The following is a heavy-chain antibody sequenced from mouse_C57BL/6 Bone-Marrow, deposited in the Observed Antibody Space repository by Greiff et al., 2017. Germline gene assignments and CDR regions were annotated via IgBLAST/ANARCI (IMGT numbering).Heavy chain of an antibody. J-gene: IGHJ2*01. CDR1: GYTFTSYW. CDR2: IYPSDSYT. Sequence: QVQLQQPGAELVKPGASVKLSCKASGYTFTSYWMQWVKQRPGQGLEWIGEIYPSDSYTNYNQKFKGKATLTVDTSSSTAYMQLSSLTSEDSAVYYCARPLDDWGQGTTLTVSA. V-gene: IGHV1-50*01. CDR3: ARPLDD.